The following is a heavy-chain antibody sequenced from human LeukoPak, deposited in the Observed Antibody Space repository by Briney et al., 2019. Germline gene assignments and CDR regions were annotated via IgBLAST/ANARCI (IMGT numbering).Heavy chain of an antibody. Sequence: GGSLRLSCAASGFTFSSYSMNWVRQAPGKGLEWDSSISSGSSFIYYADSVKGRFTISRDNAKNSLYLQMNSLRAEDTAVYYCARDSGSPQDAFDIWGQGTMVTVSS. J-gene: IGHJ3*02. CDR1: GFTFSSYS. CDR2: ISSGSSFI. D-gene: IGHD6-13*01. V-gene: IGHV3-21*01. CDR3: ARDSGSPQDAFDI.